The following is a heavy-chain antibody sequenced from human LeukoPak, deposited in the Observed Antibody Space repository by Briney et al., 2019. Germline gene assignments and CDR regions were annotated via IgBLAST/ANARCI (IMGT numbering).Heavy chain of an antibody. V-gene: IGHV1-2*06. CDR2: INPNSGGT. J-gene: IGHJ6*03. Sequence: ASVKVSCKASGYTFTGYYMHWVRQAPGQGLEWMGRINPNSGGTNYAQKFQGRVTMTRDTSISTAYMELSRLRSDDTAVYYCAGARLGYCSSTSCSRYYYYYYMDVWGKGTTVTVSS. D-gene: IGHD2-2*01. CDR3: AGARLGYCSSTSCSRYYYYYYMDV. CDR1: GYTFTGYY.